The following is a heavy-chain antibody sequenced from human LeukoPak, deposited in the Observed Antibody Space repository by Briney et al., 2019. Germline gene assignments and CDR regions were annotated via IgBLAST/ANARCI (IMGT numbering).Heavy chain of an antibody. D-gene: IGHD6-13*01. Sequence: RASVKVSCKASGYTFTDYYMDWVRQAPGQGLEWMGWINPNNGGTNYAQKFQGRVTMTRDTSISTAYMEVSRLTSDDTAVYYCASRPGVSAGPLDYWGQGTLVTVSS. J-gene: IGHJ4*02. CDR3: ASRPGVSAGPLDY. CDR2: INPNNGGT. V-gene: IGHV1-2*02. CDR1: GYTFTDYY.